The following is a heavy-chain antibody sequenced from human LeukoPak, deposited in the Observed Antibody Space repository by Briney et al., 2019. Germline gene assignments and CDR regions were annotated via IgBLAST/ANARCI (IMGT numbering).Heavy chain of an antibody. J-gene: IGHJ4*02. V-gene: IGHV4-34*01. CDR3: ATRRGRARAIDY. CDR2: INHSGST. Sequence: SETLSLTCAVYGGSFSGYYWSWIRLPPGKGLEWIGEINHSGSTNYNPSLKSRVTISVDTSKNQFSLKLSSVTAADTAVYYCATRRGRARAIDYWGQGTLVTVSS. CDR1: GGSFSGYY.